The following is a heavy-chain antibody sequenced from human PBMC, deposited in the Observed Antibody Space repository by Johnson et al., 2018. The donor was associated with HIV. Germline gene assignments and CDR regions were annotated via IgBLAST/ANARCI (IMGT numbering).Heavy chain of an antibody. D-gene: IGHD3-10*01. J-gene: IGHJ3*02. Sequence: QMQLVESGGGVVQPGRSLRLSCAASGFTFSSYAMHWVRQAPGKGLEWVAVISYDGSNKYYADSVKGRFTISRDNAKNSLYLQMNSLRADDTAVYYCAQIGSAAFTMVREPPGGDAFDIWGQGTMVTVSS. CDR2: ISYDGSNK. CDR3: AQIGSAAFTMVREPPGGDAFDI. V-gene: IGHV3-30*04. CDR1: GFTFSSYA.